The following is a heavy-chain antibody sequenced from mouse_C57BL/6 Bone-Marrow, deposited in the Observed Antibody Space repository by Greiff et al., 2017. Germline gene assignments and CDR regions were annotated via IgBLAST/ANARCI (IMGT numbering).Heavy chain of an antibody. CDR1: GYTFTSYW. Sequence: VQLQQPGTELVKPGASVKLSCKASGYTFTSYWMHWVKQRPGQGLEWIGNINPSNGGTNYNEKFKSKATLTVDKSSSTAYLQLSSLTSEYTAIYYWAIHGNGAWFAYWGQGTMVTVSA. CDR2: INPSNGGT. D-gene: IGHD1-1*01. J-gene: IGHJ3*01. V-gene: IGHV1-53*01. CDR3: AIHGNGAWFAY.